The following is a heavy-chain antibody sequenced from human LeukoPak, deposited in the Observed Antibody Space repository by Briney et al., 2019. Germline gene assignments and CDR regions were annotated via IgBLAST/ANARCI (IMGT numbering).Heavy chain of an antibody. CDR1: GFTFTSYW. J-gene: IGHJ6*02. CDR2: IKQDESEI. CDR3: VRDMDV. Sequence: GGSLRLSCAASGFTFTSYWMTWVRQAPGKGLEWVANIKQDESEIYYVDSVKGRFTISRDNTKNSLYLQMNSLRVKDTALYYCVRDMDVWGQGTTVTVSS. V-gene: IGHV3-7*05.